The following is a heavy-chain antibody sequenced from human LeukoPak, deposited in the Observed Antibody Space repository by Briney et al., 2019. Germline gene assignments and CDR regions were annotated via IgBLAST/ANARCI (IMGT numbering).Heavy chain of an antibody. CDR1: GFTFTSYE. Sequence: TGGSLRLSCTASGFTFTSYEMSWVRQAPGKGLEWVSHISTSGSTTHYADSVRGRFTISRDNAKNSLFLQMNSLRAEDTAVYYCATDLEGLVDFEYWGQGTLVTVSS. CDR3: ATDLEGLVDFEY. D-gene: IGHD6-19*01. V-gene: IGHV3-48*03. J-gene: IGHJ4*02. CDR2: ISTSGSTT.